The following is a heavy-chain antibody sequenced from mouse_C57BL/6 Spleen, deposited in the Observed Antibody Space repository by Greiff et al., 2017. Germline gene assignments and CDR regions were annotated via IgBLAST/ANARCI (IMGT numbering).Heavy chain of an antibody. V-gene: IGHV1-64*01. Sequence: VKLQQPGAELVKPGASVKLSCKASGYTFTSYWMHWVKQRPGQGLEWIGMIHPNSGSTNYNEKFKSKATLTEDKSSSTAYVQLSSLTSEDSAVYYCARRGNYLDYWGQGTTLTVSS. D-gene: IGHD2-14*01. CDR3: ARRGNYLDY. CDR1: GYTFTSYW. CDR2: IHPNSGST. J-gene: IGHJ2*01.